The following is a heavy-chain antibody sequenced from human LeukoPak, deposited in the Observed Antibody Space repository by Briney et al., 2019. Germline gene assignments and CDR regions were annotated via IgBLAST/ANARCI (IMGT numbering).Heavy chain of an antibody. CDR3: ARGTVLGTYYFDY. CDR2: IYYSGNT. CDR1: GDFISNSIYY. D-gene: IGHD2/OR15-2a*01. V-gene: IGHV4-39*07. J-gene: IGHJ4*02. Sequence: SETLSLTCVVSGDFISNSIYYWAWIRQPPGKGLEWIGTIYYSGNTYYNSSLKSRLTILVNTSKSQFSLRLTSVTAADTAVYYCARGTVLGTYYFDYWGQGIPVTVSS.